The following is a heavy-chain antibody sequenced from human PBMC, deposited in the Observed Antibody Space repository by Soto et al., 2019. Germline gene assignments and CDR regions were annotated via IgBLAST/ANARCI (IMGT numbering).Heavy chain of an antibody. J-gene: IGHJ4*02. CDR3: ARVEYTYNYRGLDY. CDR1: GGSFRGYY. Sequence: QVQLQQWGTGLLKPSETLSLTCAVYGGSFRGYYWTWIRQPPGKGLEWIGEIDHSGSTNYNPSLKSRLTISVDTSKNQFSLKLASVTAADTAVYYCARVEYTYNYRGLDYWGQGTLVTVSS. CDR2: IDHSGST. D-gene: IGHD3-16*01. V-gene: IGHV4-34*01.